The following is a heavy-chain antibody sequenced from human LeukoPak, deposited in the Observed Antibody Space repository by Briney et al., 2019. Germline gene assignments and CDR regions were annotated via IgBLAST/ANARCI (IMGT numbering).Heavy chain of an antibody. J-gene: IGHJ6*02. Sequence: GGSLRLSCAVSGFSFSSHWMGWVRQAPGKGLEWLANIAPNGNDKYYVDSVKGRFTISRDNSKNTLYLQMNSLRDEDTAVYYCARDPHCSSTSCSTLYYYGMDVWGQGTTVTVSS. CDR2: IAPNGNDK. CDR3: ARDPHCSSTSCSTLYYYGMDV. CDR1: GFSFSSHW. V-gene: IGHV3-7*01. D-gene: IGHD2-2*01.